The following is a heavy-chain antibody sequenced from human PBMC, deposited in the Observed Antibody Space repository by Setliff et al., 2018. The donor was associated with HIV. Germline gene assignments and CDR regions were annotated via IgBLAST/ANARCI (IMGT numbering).Heavy chain of an antibody. CDR1: GGSISSHY. CDR3: ASSGWLPYFDY. V-gene: IGHV4-59*08. CDR2: IYYSGST. J-gene: IGHJ4*02. D-gene: IGHD6-19*01. Sequence: SETLSLTCTVSGGSISSHYWSWIRQPPGKGLEWIGYIYYSGSTYYNPSLKSRVTMSVDTSKNQFSLNLSSVTAADTAVYYCASSGWLPYFDYWGQGTLVTVSS.